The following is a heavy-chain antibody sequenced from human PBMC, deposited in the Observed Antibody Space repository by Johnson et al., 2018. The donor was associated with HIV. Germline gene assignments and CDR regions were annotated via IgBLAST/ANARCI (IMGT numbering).Heavy chain of an antibody. D-gene: IGHD5-24*01. J-gene: IGHJ3*02. CDR1: GFTFSSYD. V-gene: IGHV3-13*01. CDR2: IGTAGDT. CDR3: ARGSWRWVQQHAFDI. Sequence: VQLVESGGGLVQPGGSLRLSCAASGFTFSSYDMHWVRQATGKGLEWVSAIGTAGDTYYPGSVKGRFTISRDNAKNSLYLQMNSLRAEDTAVYYCARGSWRWVQQHAFDIWGQGTMVTVSS.